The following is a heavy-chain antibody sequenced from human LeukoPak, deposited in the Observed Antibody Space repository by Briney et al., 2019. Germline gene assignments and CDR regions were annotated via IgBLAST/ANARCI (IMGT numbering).Heavy chain of an antibody. CDR2: IKKDGKAI. Sequence: GGSLRLSCVAPGFTFSSYEMSWVRQAPGKGLEWVSYIKKDGKAINHADSVKGRFTISRDNAKNSLYLQMNSLRAEDTAVYYCAEFRGYSDSSGAIDIWGQGTLVTVSS. CDR3: AEFRGYSDSSGAIDI. J-gene: IGHJ3*02. CDR1: GFTFSSYE. D-gene: IGHD5-12*01. V-gene: IGHV3-48*03.